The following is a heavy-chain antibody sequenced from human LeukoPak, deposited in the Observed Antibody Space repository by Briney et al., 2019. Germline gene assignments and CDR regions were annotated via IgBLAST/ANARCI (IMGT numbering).Heavy chain of an antibody. Sequence: SVKVSCKASGGTFSSYAISWVRQAPGQGLEWMGGIIPIFGTANYAQKFQGRVTITADESTSTAYMELSSLRSEDTAVYYCARGHSSSSYFDYWGQGTLVTVSS. J-gene: IGHJ4*02. CDR2: IIPIFGTA. CDR3: ARGHSSSSYFDY. CDR1: GGTFSSYA. V-gene: IGHV1-69*13. D-gene: IGHD6-6*01.